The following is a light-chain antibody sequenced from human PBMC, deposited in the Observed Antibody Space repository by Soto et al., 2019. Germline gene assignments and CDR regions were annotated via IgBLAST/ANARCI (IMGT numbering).Light chain of an antibody. CDR2: EAS. CDR1: QGIRHY. CDR3: KNFDSAPQT. J-gene: IGKJ1*01. V-gene: IGKV1-27*01. Sequence: DIQMTLSPSSLSASVGDRVTITCRDSQGIRHYLAWYQQKPGKVHKLVIYEASNLQSGVQSRFRGGGSGTEFTLTISSLQPEDVATYYCKNFDSAPQTVGQGTKV.